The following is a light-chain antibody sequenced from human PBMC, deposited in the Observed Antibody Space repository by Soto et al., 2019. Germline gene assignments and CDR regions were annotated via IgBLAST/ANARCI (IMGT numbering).Light chain of an antibody. CDR3: AAWDDSLSGL. Sequence: QAVVAQPPSASGTPGQRVIISCSGSSSNIGSNYVYWYQQFPGTAPKLLIYRNNQRPSGVPDRFSGSKSGTSASLAISGLRSEDEADYYCAAWDDSLSGLFGGGTKLTVL. J-gene: IGLJ2*01. CDR1: SSNIGSNY. V-gene: IGLV1-47*01. CDR2: RNN.